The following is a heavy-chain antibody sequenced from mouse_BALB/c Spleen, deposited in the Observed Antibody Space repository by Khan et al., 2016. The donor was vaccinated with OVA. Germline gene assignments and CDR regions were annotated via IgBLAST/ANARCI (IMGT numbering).Heavy chain of an antibody. D-gene: IGHD4-1*01. CDR1: GFNIKDTY. CDR2: IDPANGNT. J-gene: IGHJ3*01. Sequence: IQLVQSGAELVKPGASVRLSCTASGFNIKDTYMHWAKQRPEQGLEWIGRIDPANGNTKYDPKFQGKATITADTSSNTAYLQLSSLTSEDTAVYYCARDYWDVFAYWGQGTLVTVSA. V-gene: IGHV14-3*02. CDR3: ARDYWDVFAY.